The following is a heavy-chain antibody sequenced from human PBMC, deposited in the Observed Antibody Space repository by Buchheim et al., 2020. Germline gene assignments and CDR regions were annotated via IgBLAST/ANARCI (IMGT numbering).Heavy chain of an antibody. CDR1: GYTFTSYY. V-gene: IGHV1-46*01. CDR2: INPSGGST. CDR3: ARDGPLLWFGELLKKGYGMDV. D-gene: IGHD3-10*01. Sequence: QVQLVQSGAGVKKPGASVKVSCKASGYTFTSYYMHWARQAPGQGLEWMGIINPSGGSTSYAQKFQGRVTMTRATSTSTVYMELSSLRSEDTAVYYCARDGPLLWFGELLKKGYGMDVWGQGTT. J-gene: IGHJ6*02.